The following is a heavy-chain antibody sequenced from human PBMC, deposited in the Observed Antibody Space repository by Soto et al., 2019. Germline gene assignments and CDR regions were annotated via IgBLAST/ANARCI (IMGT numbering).Heavy chain of an antibody. CDR2: IYYSGST. CDR3: ARRYGGNFDY. V-gene: IGHV4-31*11. CDR1: GDSICNRGSY. Sequence: SQTLSLTCAVSGDSICNRGSYRSWIRQHPGKGLEWIGYIYYSGSTYYNPSLKSRVTISVDTSKNQFSLKLSSVTAADTAVYYCARRYGGNFDYWGQGTLVTVSS. J-gene: IGHJ4*02. D-gene: IGHD2-15*01.